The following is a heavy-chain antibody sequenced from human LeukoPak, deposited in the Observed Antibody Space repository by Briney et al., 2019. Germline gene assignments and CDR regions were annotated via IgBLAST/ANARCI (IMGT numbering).Heavy chain of an antibody. V-gene: IGHV3-23*01. Sequence: GGSLRLSCAASGFTFSSYAMSWVRQAPGKGLEWVSVISGSVITYYAESVKGRFTISRDNSKNTLYLQMNSLRAEGTAVYYCAKDVHYDIRGAFDFWGQGTTVTVSS. J-gene: IGHJ3*01. D-gene: IGHD3-22*01. CDR2: ISGSVIT. CDR1: GFTFSSYA. CDR3: AKDVHYDIRGAFDF.